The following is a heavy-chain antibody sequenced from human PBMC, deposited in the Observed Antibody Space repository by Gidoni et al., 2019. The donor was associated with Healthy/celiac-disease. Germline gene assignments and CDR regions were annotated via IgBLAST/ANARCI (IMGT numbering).Heavy chain of an antibody. CDR3: AKGIWLQSPDY. CDR2: ISYDGSNK. CDR1: GFTFSSYG. Sequence: QVQLVESGVGVVKPGSSLSLACAASGFTFSSYGMHWVRQAPGKGLEWVAVISYDGSNKYYADSVKGRFTISRENSKNTLYLQMNSLRAEDTAVYYCAKGIWLQSPDYWGQGTLVTVSS. D-gene: IGHD5-12*01. V-gene: IGHV3-30*18. J-gene: IGHJ4*02.